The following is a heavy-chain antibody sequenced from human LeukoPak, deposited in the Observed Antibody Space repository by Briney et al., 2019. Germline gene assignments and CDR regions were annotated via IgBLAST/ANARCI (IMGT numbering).Heavy chain of an antibody. CDR1: GGSISSYY. Sequence: PSETLSLTCTVPGGSISSYYWSWIRQPPGKGLEWIGYIHYSGSTNYNPSLKSRVTISVDTSKNQFSLKLSSVTAADTAVYYCARKGPLSSSSPYYYYGMDVWGQGTTVTVSS. D-gene: IGHD6-6*01. J-gene: IGHJ6*02. CDR2: IHYSGST. CDR3: ARKGPLSSSSPYYYYGMDV. V-gene: IGHV4-59*08.